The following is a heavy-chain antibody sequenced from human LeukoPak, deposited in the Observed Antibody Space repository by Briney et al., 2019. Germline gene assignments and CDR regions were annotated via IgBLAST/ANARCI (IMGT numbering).Heavy chain of an antibody. CDR2: ISSSGSTI. V-gene: IGHV3-48*03. J-gene: IGHJ3*02. D-gene: IGHD2-21*01. CDR1: GFTFSSYE. Sequence: QPGGPLSFSCAASGFTFSSYEMNWVRQAPGKGLEWVSYISSSGSTIYYADSVKGRFTISRDNDKNSLYLQMNSMRAEDTAVYFCARERQDTILHSGAFDIWGQGTMVTVSS. CDR3: ARERQDTILHSGAFDI.